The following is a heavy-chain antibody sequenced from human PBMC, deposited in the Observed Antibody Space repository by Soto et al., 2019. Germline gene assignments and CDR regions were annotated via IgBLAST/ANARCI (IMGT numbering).Heavy chain of an antibody. CDR3: TTAQYSSSSLYYYGMDV. Sequence: EVQLVESGGGLVKPGGSLRLSCAASGFTFSNAWMSWVRQAPGKGLEWVGRIKSKTDGGTTDYAAPVKGRFTISRDDSKNTLYLQMNSLKTEDTAVYYCTTAQYSSSSLYYYGMDVWGQETTVTVSS. CDR1: GFTFSNAW. J-gene: IGHJ6*02. D-gene: IGHD6-6*01. V-gene: IGHV3-15*01. CDR2: IKSKTDGGTT.